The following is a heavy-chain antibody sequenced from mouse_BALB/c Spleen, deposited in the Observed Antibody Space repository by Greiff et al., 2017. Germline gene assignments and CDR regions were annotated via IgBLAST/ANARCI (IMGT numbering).Heavy chain of an antibody. CDR2: IDPANGNT. Sequence: EVKLMESGAELVKPGASVKLSCTASGFNIKDIYMHWVKQRPEQGLEWIGRIDPANGNTKYDPKFQGKATITADTSSNTAYLQLSSLTSEDTAVYYCAMITTVAPMDYWGQGTSVTVSS. CDR3: AMITTVAPMDY. J-gene: IGHJ4*01. D-gene: IGHD1-1*01. V-gene: IGHV14-3*02. CDR1: GFNIKDIY.